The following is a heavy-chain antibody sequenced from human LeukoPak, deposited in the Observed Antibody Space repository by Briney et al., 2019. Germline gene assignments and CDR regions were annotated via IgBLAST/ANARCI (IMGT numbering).Heavy chain of an antibody. J-gene: IGHJ4*02. Sequence: PGGSLRLSCAASGFTFSSYSMTWVRQAPGKGLEWVSSISSSSSYIYYADSVKGRFTISRDNAKNSLYLQMNSLRAEDTAVYYCARDSGLYSSSWYFDYWGQGTLVTVSS. CDR3: ARDSGLYSSSWYFDY. CDR1: GFTFSSYS. CDR2: ISSSSSYI. V-gene: IGHV3-21*01. D-gene: IGHD6-13*01.